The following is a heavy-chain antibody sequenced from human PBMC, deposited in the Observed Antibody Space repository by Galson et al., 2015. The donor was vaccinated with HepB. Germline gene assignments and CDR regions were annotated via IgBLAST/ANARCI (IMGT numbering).Heavy chain of an antibody. J-gene: IGHJ4*02. Sequence: SVKVSCKASGYTFTSYAMNWVRQAPGQRLEWMGWINAGNGNTKYSQKFQGRVTITRDTSASTAYMELSSLRSEDTAVYYCARDKFAGNYDFWSGYLHYWGQGTLVTVSS. V-gene: IGHV1-3*01. CDR3: ARDKFAGNYDFWSGYLHY. CDR2: INAGNGNT. D-gene: IGHD3-3*01. CDR1: GYTFTSYA.